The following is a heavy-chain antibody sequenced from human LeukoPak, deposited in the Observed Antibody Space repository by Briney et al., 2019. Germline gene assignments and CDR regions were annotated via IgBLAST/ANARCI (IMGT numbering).Heavy chain of an antibody. D-gene: IGHD3-10*01. Sequence: SETLCLTCAVYVGSFSGYYWSWIRQPPGKGLEWSGEFNLSGSTNYNPSIKSRVTISVDTSKNQFSLKLSSVTAADTAVYYCARASKLRWFGEWLFDPWGQGTLVSVSS. CDR2: FNLSGST. CDR3: ARASKLRWFGEWLFDP. CDR1: VGSFSGYY. J-gene: IGHJ5*02. V-gene: IGHV4-34*01.